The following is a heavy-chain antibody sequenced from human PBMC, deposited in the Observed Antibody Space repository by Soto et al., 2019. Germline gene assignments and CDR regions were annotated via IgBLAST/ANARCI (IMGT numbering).Heavy chain of an antibody. CDR3: ARGYSSSWYGSNYFGMDV. J-gene: IGHJ6*02. D-gene: IGHD6-13*01. CDR1: GYTFTSYD. CDR2: MNPNSGDT. V-gene: IGHV1-8*01. Sequence: QVQLVQSGAEVKKPGASVKVSCKASGYTFTSYDINWVRQATGQGLEWMGWMNPNSGDTEYAQKFQGRVTMTREIFISTAYMDLSSLRSDDTAVYYCARGYSSSWYGSNYFGMDVWGQGTTVTVSS.